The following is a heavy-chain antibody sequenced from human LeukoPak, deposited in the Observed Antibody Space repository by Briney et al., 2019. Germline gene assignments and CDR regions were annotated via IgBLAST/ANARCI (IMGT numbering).Heavy chain of an antibody. CDR1: GFTFSSYA. Sequence: GGSLRLSCAASGFTFSSYAMHWVRQAPGKGLEWVEVISYDGSNKYYADSVKGRFTISRDNSKNTLYLQMNSLRAEDTAVYYCAKDLPIVVVPAAPVRDDYWGQGTLVTVSS. J-gene: IGHJ4*02. D-gene: IGHD2-2*01. CDR2: ISYDGSNK. CDR3: AKDLPIVVVPAAPVRDDY. V-gene: IGHV3-30-3*01.